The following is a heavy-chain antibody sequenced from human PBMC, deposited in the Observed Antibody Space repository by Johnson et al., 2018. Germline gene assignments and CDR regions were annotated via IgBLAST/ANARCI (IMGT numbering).Heavy chain of an antibody. V-gene: IGHV3-15*07. CDR1: GFTFSNAW. J-gene: IGHJ3*02. D-gene: IGHD3-3*01. CDR2: IKSKTDGGTT. Sequence: VQLVQSGGGLVKPGGSLILSCAASGFTFSNAWMNWVRQAPGKGLEWVGRIKSKTDGGTTDYAAPVKGRFTISRDDSKNTLYLQMNSLKTEDTAVYYCTPDNTYYDFWSGYYTHGNAFDIWGQGTMVTVSS. CDR3: TPDNTYYDFWSGYYTHGNAFDI.